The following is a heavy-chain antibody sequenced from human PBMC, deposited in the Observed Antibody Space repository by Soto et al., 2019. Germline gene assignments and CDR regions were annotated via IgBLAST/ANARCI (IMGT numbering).Heavy chain of an antibody. V-gene: IGHV3-48*01. Sequence: GGSLRLSCAASGFTFSSYSMNWVRQAPGKGLEWVSYISSSSSTIHYSDSVKGRFTISRDNAKNSLYLQMNSLRAEDTAVYYCARDSPRYSGSYAPDYWGQGTLVTVSX. D-gene: IGHD1-26*01. CDR1: GFTFSSYS. CDR3: ARDSPRYSGSYAPDY. J-gene: IGHJ4*02. CDR2: ISSSSSTI.